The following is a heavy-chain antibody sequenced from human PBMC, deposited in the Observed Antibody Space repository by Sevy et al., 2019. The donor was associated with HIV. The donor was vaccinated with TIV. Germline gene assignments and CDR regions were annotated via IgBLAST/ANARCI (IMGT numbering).Heavy chain of an antibody. V-gene: IGHV3-74*01. J-gene: IGHJ6*02. CDR3: ARESGEYSSSSYYYYYYGMDV. D-gene: IGHD6-6*01. CDR1: GFTFSSYW. Sequence: GGSLRLSCAASGFTFSSYWMHWVRQAPGKGLVWVSRINSDGSSTSYVDSVKGRFTISRDNAKNTLYLQMNSLRAEDTAVYYCARESGEYSSSSYYYYYYGMDVWGQGTTVTVSS. CDR2: INSDGSST.